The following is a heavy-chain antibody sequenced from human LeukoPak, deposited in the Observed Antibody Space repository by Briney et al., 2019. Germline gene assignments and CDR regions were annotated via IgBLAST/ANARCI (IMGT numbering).Heavy chain of an antibody. CDR3: ARASGSYYEASFDY. D-gene: IGHD1-26*01. CDR2: IYYSGST. J-gene: IGHJ4*02. Sequence: SETLSLTCTVSGGSISNHYWSCIRQPPGKGVEWIGYIYYSGSTNYNPSLKSRVTISVDTSKSQFSLKLSSVTAADTAVYYCARASGSYYEASFDYWGQGTLVTVSS. CDR1: GGSISNHY. V-gene: IGHV4-59*11.